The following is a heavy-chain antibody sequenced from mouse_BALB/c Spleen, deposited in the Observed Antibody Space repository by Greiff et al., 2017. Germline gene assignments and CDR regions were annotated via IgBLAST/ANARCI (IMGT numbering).Heavy chain of an antibody. CDR2: ISSGGST. J-gene: IGHJ2*01. V-gene: IGHV5-6-5*01. Sequence: EVQLVESGGGLVKPGGSLKLSCAASGFTFSSYAMSWVRQTPEKRLEWVASISSGGSTYYPDSVKGRFTISRDNARNILYLQMSSLRSEDTAMYYCARGGGLRGFDYWGQGTTLTVSS. CDR3: ARGGGLRGFDY. CDR1: GFTFSSYA. D-gene: IGHD1-1*01.